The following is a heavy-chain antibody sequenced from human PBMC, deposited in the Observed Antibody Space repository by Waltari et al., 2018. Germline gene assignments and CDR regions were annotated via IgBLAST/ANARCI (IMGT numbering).Heavy chain of an antibody. CDR1: GGSISSSYYS. Sequence: QMQLQESGPGLVKPSEPLSLTCTVSGGSISSSYYSWGWIRKPPGKGLEWIGNIYYSGSTYYKPSLKSRLTISVDTSKNQFSLNLRSVTAADTAVYYCARLPISLGVGSVFDIWGQGTMVTVSS. CDR3: ARLPISLGVGSVFDI. CDR2: IYYSGST. V-gene: IGHV4-39*01. D-gene: IGHD2-15*01. J-gene: IGHJ3*02.